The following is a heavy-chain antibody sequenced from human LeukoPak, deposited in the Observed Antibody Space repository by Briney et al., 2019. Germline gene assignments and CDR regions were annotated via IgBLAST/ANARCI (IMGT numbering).Heavy chain of an antibody. CDR1: GFTFSSYS. D-gene: IGHD2-2*01. J-gene: IGHJ2*01. CDR3: AIAIVVVPAAIKLPGLSDPHWYFDL. Sequence: GGSLRLSCAASGFTFSSYSMNWVRQAPGKGLEWVSSISSSSSYIYYADSVKGRFTISRDNAKNSLYLQMNSLRAEDTAVYYCAIAIVVVPAAIKLPGLSDPHWYFDLWGRGTLVTVSS. CDR2: ISSSSSYI. V-gene: IGHV3-21*01.